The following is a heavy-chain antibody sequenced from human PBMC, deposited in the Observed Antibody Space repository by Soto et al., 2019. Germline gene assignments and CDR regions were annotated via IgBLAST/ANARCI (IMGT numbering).Heavy chain of an antibody. CDR2: ISYDGSNK. Sequence: QVQLVESGGGVVQPGRSLRLSCAASGFTFSSYGMHWVRQAPGKGLEWVAVISYDGSNKYYADSVKGRFTISRDNSKYTLYLQMNSLRAEDTAVYYCAKDRGYAIPRNGMDVWGQGTTVTVSS. D-gene: IGHD2-8*01. V-gene: IGHV3-30*18. J-gene: IGHJ6*02. CDR1: GFTFSSYG. CDR3: AKDRGYAIPRNGMDV.